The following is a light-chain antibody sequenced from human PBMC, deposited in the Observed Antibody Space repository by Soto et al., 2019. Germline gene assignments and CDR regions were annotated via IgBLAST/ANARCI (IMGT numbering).Light chain of an antibody. J-gene: IGKJ1*01. CDR3: QQANTFPWT. Sequence: DIQMTQSPSSVSASVGDRVTITCRASQGISSWLAWSQQKPGKAPKLLIYAASRLQSGVPSRFSGSGSGTDVTLTISSLQPEDFATYYFQQANTFPWTFGQGTKVEIK. CDR2: AAS. V-gene: IGKV1-12*01. CDR1: QGISSW.